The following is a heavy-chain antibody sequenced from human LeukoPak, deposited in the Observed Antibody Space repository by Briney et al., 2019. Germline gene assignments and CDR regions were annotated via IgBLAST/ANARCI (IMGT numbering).Heavy chain of an antibody. CDR3: ARGEYQVLLFDP. V-gene: IGHV4-61*08. D-gene: IGHD2-15*01. J-gene: IGHJ5*02. CDR2: IYSSGSF. Sequence: SETLSLTCTVSGGSISSGDYYWSWIRQPPGEGLEWIGYIYSSGSFNYNPSLKGRVTISVDTSKNQVSLKMTSVTAADTAVYYCARGEYQVLLFDPWGQGTLVTVSS. CDR1: GGSISSGDYY.